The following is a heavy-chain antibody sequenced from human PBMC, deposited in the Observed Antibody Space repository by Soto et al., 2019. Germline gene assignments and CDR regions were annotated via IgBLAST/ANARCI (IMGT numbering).Heavy chain of an antibody. V-gene: IGHV3-30-3*01. D-gene: IGHD1-1*01. CDR3: VKGYWKGDV. Sequence: PGGSLRLSCTASGFTFSTYAMHWVRQAPGEGLEWVAAISSDGSRTKYADSVKGRFTVSRDNSQNTLYLQMNSLRDEDTAVYHCVKGYWKGDVWGQGTTVTVSS. CDR2: ISSDGSRT. CDR1: GFTFSTYA. J-gene: IGHJ6*02.